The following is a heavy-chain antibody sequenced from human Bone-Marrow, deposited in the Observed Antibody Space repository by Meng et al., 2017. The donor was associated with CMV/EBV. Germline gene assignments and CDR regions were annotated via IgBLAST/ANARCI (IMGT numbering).Heavy chain of an antibody. CDR3: AREIRADSTYYYYYYGMDV. Sequence: SETLSLTCAVYGGSFSGYYWSWIRQPPGKGLEWIGEINHSGSTNYNPSLKSRVTISVDTSKNQFSLKLSSVTAADTAVYYCAREIRADSTYYYYYYGMDVWGQGPTVTVSS. CDR1: GGSFSGYY. V-gene: IGHV4-34*01. J-gene: IGHJ6*02. D-gene: IGHD6-13*01. CDR2: INHSGST.